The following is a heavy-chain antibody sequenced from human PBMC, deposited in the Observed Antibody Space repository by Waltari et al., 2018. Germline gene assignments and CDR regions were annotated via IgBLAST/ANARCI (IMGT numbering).Heavy chain of an antibody. J-gene: IGHJ4*02. D-gene: IGHD2-15*01. CDR2: IHYSGST. CDR1: GGSISSSSYY. Sequence: QLQLQESGPGLVKPSETLSLTCTVSGGSISSSSYYWGWIRQSPGKGLEWIGSIHYSGSTDYNPSLKSRVTISVDTSKNQFSLKVTSVTAADTAVYYCASLGYCSGGSCYPGGGYWGQGTLVTVSS. V-gene: IGHV4-39*07. CDR3: ASLGYCSGGSCYPGGGY.